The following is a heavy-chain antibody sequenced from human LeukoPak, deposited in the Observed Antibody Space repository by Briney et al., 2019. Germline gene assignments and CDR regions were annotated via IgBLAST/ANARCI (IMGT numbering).Heavy chain of an antibody. V-gene: IGHV4-59*01. Sequence: PSETLSLTCTVSGGSLSSYYWSWLRQPPGKGLEWIGYIYYSGSTNYNPSLKSRVTISVDTSKNQFSLKLSSVAAADTAVYYCARGGGSYTNYYYYMDVWGKGTTVTISS. D-gene: IGHD1-26*01. CDR1: GGSLSSYY. CDR3: ARGGGSYTNYYYYMDV. J-gene: IGHJ6*03. CDR2: IYYSGST.